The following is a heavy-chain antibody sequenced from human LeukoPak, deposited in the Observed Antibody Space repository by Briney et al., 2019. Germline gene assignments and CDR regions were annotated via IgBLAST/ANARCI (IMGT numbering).Heavy chain of an antibody. Sequence: SETLSLTCTVSGGSISSGDYYWSWIRQHPGKGLEWIGYIYYSGSTYYNPSLKSRVTKSVDTSKNQFSLKLSSVTAADTAVYYCARVPYYDSSGYKSAFDIWGQGTMVTVSS. CDR1: GGSISSGDYY. CDR2: IYYSGST. CDR3: ARVPYYDSSGYKSAFDI. D-gene: IGHD3-22*01. J-gene: IGHJ3*02. V-gene: IGHV4-31*03.